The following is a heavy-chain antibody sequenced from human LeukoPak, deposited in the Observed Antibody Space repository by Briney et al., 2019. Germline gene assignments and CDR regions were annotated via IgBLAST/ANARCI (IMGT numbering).Heavy chain of an antibody. CDR3: ARGSRRWLQFDLDY. Sequence: PSETLSLTCTVSGGSISSYYWSWIRQPPGKGLEWIGEINHSGSTNYNPSLKSRVTISVDTSKNQFSLKLSSVTAADTAVYYCARGSRRWLQFDLDYWGQGTLVTVSS. CDR2: INHSGST. J-gene: IGHJ4*02. V-gene: IGHV4-34*01. CDR1: GGSISSYY. D-gene: IGHD5-24*01.